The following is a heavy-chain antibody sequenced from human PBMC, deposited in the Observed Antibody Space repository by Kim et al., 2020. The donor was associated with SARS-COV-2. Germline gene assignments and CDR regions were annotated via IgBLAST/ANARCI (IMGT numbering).Heavy chain of an antibody. V-gene: IGHV4-34*01. CDR3: ARQRSGNFFDY. Sequence: SETLSLTCVVHGGSLSNYYWSWIRQSSARGLEWMGEIKHTGMTNYTPSLKSRVTISLDKSKSQVSLTLSSVTAADTAVYYCARQRSGNFFDYWGQGTVVTVSS. CDR2: IKHTGMT. J-gene: IGHJ4*02. CDR1: GGSLSNYY.